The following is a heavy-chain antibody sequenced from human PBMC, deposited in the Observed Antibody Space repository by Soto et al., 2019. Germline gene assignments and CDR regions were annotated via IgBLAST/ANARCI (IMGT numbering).Heavy chain of an antibody. J-gene: IGHJ4*02. V-gene: IGHV3-48*02. CDR1: GFTFSSYS. Sequence: PGGSLRLSCAASGFTFSSYSVNWARQAPGKGLGWVSYISSGSKTIYYADSVKGRFTVSRDNAKNSQYLQMNSLRDEDTAVYYCAREDILGVRSFDYWGQGTLVTVSS. CDR2: ISSGSKTI. CDR3: AREDILGVRSFDY. D-gene: IGHD3-9*01.